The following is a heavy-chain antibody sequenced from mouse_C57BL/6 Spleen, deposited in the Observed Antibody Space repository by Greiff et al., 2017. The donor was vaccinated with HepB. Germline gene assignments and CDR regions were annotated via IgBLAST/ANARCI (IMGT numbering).Heavy chain of an antibody. Sequence: QVQLKESGAELARPGASVKLSCKASGYTFTSYGISWVKQRTGQGLEWIGEIYPRSGNTYYNEKFKGKATLTADKSSSTAYMELRSLTSEDSAVYFCARGGGPSMDYWGQGTSVTVAS. CDR1: GYTFTSYG. CDR2: IYPRSGNT. V-gene: IGHV1-81*01. CDR3: ARGGGPSMDY. J-gene: IGHJ4*01.